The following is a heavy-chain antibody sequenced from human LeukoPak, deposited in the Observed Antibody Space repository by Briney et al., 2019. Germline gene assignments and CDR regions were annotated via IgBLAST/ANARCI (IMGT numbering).Heavy chain of an antibody. CDR3: ARVPLAAAGNIGGLSYYYGMDV. D-gene: IGHD6-13*01. V-gene: IGHV3-21*01. CDR1: GFTFSGYS. Sequence: GGSLRLACAASGFTFSGYSMNWVRQAPGKGLEWVSSISSSSSYIYYADSLKGRFTISRDNAKNSLYLQMNSLRAEDTAVYYCARVPLAAAGNIGGLSYYYGMDVWGQGTTVTVSS. CDR2: ISSSSSYI. J-gene: IGHJ6*02.